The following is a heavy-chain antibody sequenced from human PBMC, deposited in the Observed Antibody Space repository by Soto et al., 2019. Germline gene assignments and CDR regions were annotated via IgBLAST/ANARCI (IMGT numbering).Heavy chain of an antibody. CDR2: IRSKAYGGTT. V-gene: IGHV3-49*03. Sequence: EVQLVESGGGLVQPGRSLRLSCTASGFTFGDYAMSWFRQAPGKGLEWVGFIRSKAYGGTTEYAASVKGRFTISRDDSKSIAYLQMNSLKTEDPAVYYFTPSPKAELSWFDPWGQGTLVTVSS. CDR3: TPSPKAELSWFDP. D-gene: IGHD1-26*01. CDR1: GFTFGDYA. J-gene: IGHJ5*02.